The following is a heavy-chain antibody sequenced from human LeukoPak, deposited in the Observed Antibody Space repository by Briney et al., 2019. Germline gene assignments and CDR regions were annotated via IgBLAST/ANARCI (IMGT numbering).Heavy chain of an antibody. J-gene: IGHJ4*02. D-gene: IGHD2-2*03. CDR1: GFTFSDYY. CDR2: IYYSGST. V-gene: IGHV4-59*01. CDR3: ARMDISSYYFDY. Sequence: GSLRLSCAASGFTFSDYYMSWIRQPPGKGLEWIGYIYYSGSTNYNPSLKSRVTISVDTSKNQFSLKLSSVTAADTAVYYCARMDISSYYFDYWGQGTLVTVSS.